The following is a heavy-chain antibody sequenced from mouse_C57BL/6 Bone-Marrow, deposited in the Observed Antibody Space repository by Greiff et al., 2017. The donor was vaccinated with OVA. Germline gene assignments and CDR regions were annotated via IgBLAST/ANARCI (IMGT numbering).Heavy chain of an antibody. Sequence: EVKLMESGGDLVKPGGSLKLSCAASGFTFSSYGMSWVRQTPDKRLEWVATISSGGSYTYYPDSVKGLFTISRDNAKNTLYLQMSSLKSEDTAMYYCARHGAYYAMDYWGQGTSVTVSS. CDR2: ISSGGSYT. J-gene: IGHJ4*01. CDR3: ARHGAYYAMDY. CDR1: GFTFSSYG. V-gene: IGHV5-6*01.